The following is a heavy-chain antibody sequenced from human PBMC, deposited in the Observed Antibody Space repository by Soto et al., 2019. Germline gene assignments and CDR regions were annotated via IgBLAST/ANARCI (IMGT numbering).Heavy chain of an antibody. CDR2: ISYSGST. CDR1: GGYISSYY. J-gene: IGHJ3*02. Sequence: SETLSLTCTVSGGYISSYYWSWIRQPPGKGLEWVGYISYSGSTNYNPSLETRVTISVDTSKNQFYLKLSSVTAADTAVYYCAIVSSWPLSDAYAIWGQGTMVTVSS. CDR3: AIVSSWPLSDAYAI. V-gene: IGHV4-59*01. D-gene: IGHD6-13*01.